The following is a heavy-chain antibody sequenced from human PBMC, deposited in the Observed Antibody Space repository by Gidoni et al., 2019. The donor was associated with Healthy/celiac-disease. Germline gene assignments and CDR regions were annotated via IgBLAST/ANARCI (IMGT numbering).Heavy chain of an antibody. CDR2: MNPNSGNT. V-gene: IGHV1-8*01. J-gene: IGHJ6*02. CDR1: GYTFTSYD. Sequence: QVQLVQSGAEVKKPGASVKVSCKASGYTFTSYDINWVRQATGQGLEWMGWMNPNSGNTGYAQKFQGRVTMTRNTSISTAYMELSSLRSEDTAVYYCAIASVGSGWFNYYYGMDVWGQGTTVTVSS. CDR3: AIASVGSGWFNYYYGMDV. D-gene: IGHD6-19*01.